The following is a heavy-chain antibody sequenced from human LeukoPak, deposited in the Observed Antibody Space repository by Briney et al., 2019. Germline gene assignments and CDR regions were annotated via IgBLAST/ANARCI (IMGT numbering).Heavy chain of an antibody. CDR1: GYNFTSYW. CDR2: IYPGDSNI. CDR3: ARRDYGGKHFDY. Sequence: HEGSLEISCKGSGYNFTSYWIAWGRPLPGKGLEWMGIIYPGDSNITYSPSFQGQVTISADKSINTAYLQWSSLKASDTAMYFCARRDYGGKHFDYWGQGTLVTVSS. J-gene: IGHJ4*02. D-gene: IGHD4-23*01. V-gene: IGHV5-51*01.